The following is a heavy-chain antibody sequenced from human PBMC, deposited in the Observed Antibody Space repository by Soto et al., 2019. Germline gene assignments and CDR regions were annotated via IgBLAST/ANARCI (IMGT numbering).Heavy chain of an antibody. Sequence: LRLSCAASGFTFSSTGMHWVRQAPGKGLEWVAVISYDGGSEYYADSVRGRFSVSRDNSKNTLYLQINNLRREDTALYYCAREKSSQWLASFDFWGQGTLVTVSS. CDR2: ISYDGGSE. D-gene: IGHD6-19*01. J-gene: IGHJ4*02. V-gene: IGHV3-30*03. CDR3: AREKSSQWLASFDF. CDR1: GFTFSSTG.